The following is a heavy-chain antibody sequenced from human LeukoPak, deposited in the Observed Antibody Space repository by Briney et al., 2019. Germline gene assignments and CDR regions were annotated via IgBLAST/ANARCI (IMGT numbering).Heavy chain of an antibody. CDR3: STYGSSDY. CDR1: GFTVSSNY. J-gene: IGHJ4*02. D-gene: IGHD3-10*01. V-gene: IGHV3-53*01. CDR2: IYSGGNT. Sequence: GGSLRLSCAVSGFTVSSNYMSWVRQAPGKGLEWVSVIYSGGNTYYADSVKGRFTISRDKSKNTLYLQMNSLRAEDTAVYYCSTYGSSDYWGQGALVTVSS.